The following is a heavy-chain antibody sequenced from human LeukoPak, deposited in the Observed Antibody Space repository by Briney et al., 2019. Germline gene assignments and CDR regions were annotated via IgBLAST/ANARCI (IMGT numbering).Heavy chain of an antibody. J-gene: IGHJ4*02. V-gene: IGHV3-23*01. CDR3: AKELTTERTPGVDS. CDR2: ISGSGGST. D-gene: IGHD4-17*01. CDR1: GFTFSSYA. Sequence: GGSLRLSCAASGFTFSSYALSWVRQAPGKGLEWVSAISGSGGSTYYADSVKSRFTISRDHSKNTLYLQMNSLRAEDTAVYFCAKELTTERTPGVDSWGQGTLVTVSS.